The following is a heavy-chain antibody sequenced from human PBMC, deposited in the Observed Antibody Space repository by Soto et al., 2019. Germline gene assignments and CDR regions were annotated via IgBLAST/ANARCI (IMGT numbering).Heavy chain of an antibody. D-gene: IGHD3-22*01. CDR3: AREGPHDYYDSSAPVY. Sequence: QVQLQESGPGLVKPSQTLSLTCTVSGGSISSGGYYWSWIRQHPGKGLEWIGYIYYSGSTYYNPSLKSRVTISVDTSKNQFSLKLSSVTAADTAVYYCAREGPHDYYDSSAPVYWGQGTLVTVSS. CDR1: GGSISSGGYY. V-gene: IGHV4-31*03. J-gene: IGHJ4*02. CDR2: IYYSGST.